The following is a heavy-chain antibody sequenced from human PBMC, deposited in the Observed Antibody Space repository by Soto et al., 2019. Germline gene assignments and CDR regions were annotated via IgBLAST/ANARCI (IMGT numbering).Heavy chain of an antibody. CDR3: NKDPRWELQFDY. CDR1: GFTFSNAW. D-gene: IGHD1-26*01. J-gene: IGHJ4*02. CDR2: IKSKTDGATT. Sequence: PGGSLILSCAASGFTFSNAWMSWVRQAPGKGLEWVGRIKSKTDGATTDYAAPVKGRFTISRDDSKNTLYLQMDSLETEDTAVYYCNKDPRWELQFDYWGKGTMVTVSS. V-gene: IGHV3-15*01.